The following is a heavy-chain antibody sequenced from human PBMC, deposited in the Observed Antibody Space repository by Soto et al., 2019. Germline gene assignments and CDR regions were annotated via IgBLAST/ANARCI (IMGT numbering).Heavy chain of an antibody. D-gene: IGHD2-2*01. CDR2: INAGNGNT. CDR1: GYTFTSYA. CDR3: ARGRGVVPPRYYYMDV. J-gene: IGHJ6*03. V-gene: IGHV1-3*01. Sequence: APVKLSCKASGYTFTSYAMHWGSLAPEQRLEWMGWINAGNGNTKYSQKFQGRVTITRDTSASTAYMELSSLRSEDTAVYYCARGRGVVPPRYYYMDVWGKGTTVTVSS.